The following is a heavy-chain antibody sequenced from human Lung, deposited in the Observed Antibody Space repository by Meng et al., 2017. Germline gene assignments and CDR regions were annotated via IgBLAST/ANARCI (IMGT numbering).Heavy chain of an antibody. CDR2: IIPFLEET. D-gene: IGHD2-21*02. CDR3: ARGDCATDCLQPPYLNWFDS. CDR1: GGPFTRYI. V-gene: IGHV1-69*08. J-gene: IGHJ5*01. Sequence: SVKVSCKASGGPFTRYIINWVRQAPGQGPEWMGRIIPFLEETDYAQKFQGRVTITADKSTNIAYMELRSLRSDDTAIYYCARGDCATDCLQPPYLNWFDSWGQGTLVTVSS.